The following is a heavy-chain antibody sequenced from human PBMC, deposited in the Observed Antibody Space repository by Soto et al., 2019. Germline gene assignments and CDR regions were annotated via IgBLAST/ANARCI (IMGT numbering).Heavy chain of an antibody. CDR1: GGSISSSSYY. V-gene: IGHV4-39*01. Sequence: SETLSLTCTVSGGSISSSSYYWGWIRQPPGKGLEWIGSIYYSGSTYYNPSLKSRVTISVDTSKNQFSLKLSSVTAADTAVYYCARVTAGEVIDYWGQGTLVTVSS. J-gene: IGHJ4*02. CDR3: ARVTAGEVIDY. CDR2: IYYSGST. D-gene: IGHD6-13*01.